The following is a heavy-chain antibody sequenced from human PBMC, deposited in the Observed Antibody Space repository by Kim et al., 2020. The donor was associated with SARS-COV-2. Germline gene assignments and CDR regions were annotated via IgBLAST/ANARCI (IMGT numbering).Heavy chain of an antibody. CDR3: AKGGWGDDYGGIPDFDS. D-gene: IGHD4-17*01. CDR1: GFTFSSYA. Sequence: GGSLRLSCAASGFTFSSYAMTWVRQAPGKGLEWVSTIRRSGDTTYYADSVKGRFTISRDNSKNTLYLQMNSLRAEDTAVYYCAKGGWGDDYGGIPDFDSWGQGTLGTVSS. CDR2: IRRSGDTT. J-gene: IGHJ4*02. V-gene: IGHV3-23*01.